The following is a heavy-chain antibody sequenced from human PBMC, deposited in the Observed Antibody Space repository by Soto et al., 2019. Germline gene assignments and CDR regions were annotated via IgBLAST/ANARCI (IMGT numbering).Heavy chain of an antibody. D-gene: IGHD2-15*01. Sequence: QVQLVQSGAEVKKPGASVKVACKASGYTFTRYYMHWVRQAPGQGLEWMGLINPSGGSTSYAQKFPGRVTMTRDTSTSTVYMELSSLRSEDTAVYYCTRTLTPNPAEYFQHWGQGTLVTVSS. CDR3: TRTLTPNPAEYFQH. J-gene: IGHJ1*01. CDR1: GYTFTRYY. CDR2: INPSGGST. V-gene: IGHV1-46*03.